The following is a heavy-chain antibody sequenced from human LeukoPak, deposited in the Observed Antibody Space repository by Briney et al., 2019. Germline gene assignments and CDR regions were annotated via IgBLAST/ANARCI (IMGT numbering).Heavy chain of an antibody. Sequence: SQTLSLTCTVSGGSITSGGYYWSWFRQPPGKGLEWIGYTFYRGTTYYNPSLKSRVTISLDRSKNQFSLNMTSVTAADTAMYYGARGKGYDSPSGAFDIWGHGAMVTVSS. D-gene: IGHD3-9*01. CDR1: GGSITSGGYY. V-gene: IGHV4-30-2*01. CDR2: TFYRGTT. J-gene: IGHJ3*02. CDR3: ARGKGYDSPSGAFDI.